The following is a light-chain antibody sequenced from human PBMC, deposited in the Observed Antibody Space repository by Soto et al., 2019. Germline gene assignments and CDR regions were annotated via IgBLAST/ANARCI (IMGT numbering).Light chain of an antibody. J-gene: IGKJ2*01. Sequence: EIVMTQSPATLSVSPGERASLSCRASQSVSNNLAWYQQRPGQAPRLLIYGASTRATGLPARFSGSGSGTEFTLTISSLQSEDFAVYYCQQYNTWLYTFGQGTKLEIK. CDR2: GAS. CDR3: QQYNTWLYT. CDR1: QSVSNN. V-gene: IGKV3-15*01.